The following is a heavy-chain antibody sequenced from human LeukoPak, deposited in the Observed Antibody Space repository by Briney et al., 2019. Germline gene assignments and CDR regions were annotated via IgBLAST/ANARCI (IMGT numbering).Heavy chain of an antibody. J-gene: IGHJ4*02. CDR1: GFRFGDYA. V-gene: IGHV3-49*03. Sequence: GGSLRLSCSGSGFRFGDYAINWFRQTPGKGLESVGFIRSKPYGETADYAASVRGRFIISRDDSKGIAYLQMNSLKPEDTAVYYCTKFGAYYFDNSASESFDYWGQGTLVTVSS. CDR3: TKFGAYYFDNSASESFDY. D-gene: IGHD3-22*01. CDR2: IRSKPYGETA.